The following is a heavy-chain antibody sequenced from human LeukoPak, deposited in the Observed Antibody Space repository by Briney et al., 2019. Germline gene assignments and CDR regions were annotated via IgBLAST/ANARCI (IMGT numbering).Heavy chain of an antibody. CDR2: IWYDGSNK. D-gene: IGHD3-10*01. Sequence: PGRSLRLSCAASGFTFSSYGMHWVRQAPGKGLEWVAVIWYDGSNKYYADSVKGRFTISRDNSKSTLYLQMNSLRAEDTAVYYCARAFPLFIVRGVPGFDPWGQGTLVTVSS. CDR1: GFTFSSYG. J-gene: IGHJ5*02. V-gene: IGHV3-33*01. CDR3: ARAFPLFIVRGVPGFDP.